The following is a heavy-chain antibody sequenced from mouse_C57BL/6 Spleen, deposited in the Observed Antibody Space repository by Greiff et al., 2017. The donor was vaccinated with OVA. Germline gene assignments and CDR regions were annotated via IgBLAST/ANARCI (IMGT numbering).Heavy chain of an antibody. CDR1: GFTFSDYG. CDR3: ARLGFAY. J-gene: IGHJ3*01. Sequence: DVKLVESGGGLVKPGGSLKLSCAASGFTFSDYGMHWVRQAPEKGLEWVAYISSGSSNIYYADTVKGRFTISRANSKHTRFLQIPSLRSEDTAMYSCARLGFAYWGQGTLVTVSA. CDR2: ISSGSSNI. V-gene: IGHV5-17*01. D-gene: IGHD6-2*01.